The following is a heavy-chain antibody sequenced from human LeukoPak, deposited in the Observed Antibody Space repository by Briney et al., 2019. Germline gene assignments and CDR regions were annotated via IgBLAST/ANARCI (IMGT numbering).Heavy chain of an antibody. Sequence: SETXSLTCXXYGGSFSGYYWSWIRQPPGKGLEWIGEINRSGSTNYNPSLKSRVTISVDTSKNQFSLKLSSVTAADTAVYYCARGSYYDFWSGYRKYNWFDPWGQGTLVTVSS. V-gene: IGHV4-34*01. CDR2: INRSGST. J-gene: IGHJ5*02. D-gene: IGHD3-3*01. CDR3: ARGSYYDFWSGYRKYNWFDP. CDR1: GGSFSGYY.